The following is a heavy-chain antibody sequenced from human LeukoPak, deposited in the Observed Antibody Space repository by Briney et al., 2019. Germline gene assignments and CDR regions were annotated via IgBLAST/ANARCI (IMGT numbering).Heavy chain of an antibody. CDR2: INPSGGSA. J-gene: IGHJ4*02. Sequence: EASVKVSCKASGYTFTTYYMHWVRQAPGQGLEWMGIINPSGGSAGYAQRFQGRVTMTRHTSTSTVYMELSTLRSEDTAVYYCATSMYYYDSSGLDYWGQGTLVTVSS. CDR3: ATSMYYYDSSGLDY. CDR1: GYTFTTYY. V-gene: IGHV1-46*01. D-gene: IGHD3-22*01.